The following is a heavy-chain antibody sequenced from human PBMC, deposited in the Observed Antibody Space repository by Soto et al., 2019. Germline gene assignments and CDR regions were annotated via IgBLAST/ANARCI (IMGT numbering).Heavy chain of an antibody. D-gene: IGHD3-3*01. V-gene: IGHV3-21*01. CDR2: ISSSSSYI. CDR1: GFTFSSYS. J-gene: IGHJ5*02. CDR3: ASAIFGVVPWFDP. Sequence: GGSLRLSCAASGFTFSSYSMNWVRQAPGKGLEWVSSISSSSSYIYYADSVKGRFTISRDNAKNSLYLQMNSLRAEDTAVYYCASAIFGVVPWFDPWGQGTLVTVSS.